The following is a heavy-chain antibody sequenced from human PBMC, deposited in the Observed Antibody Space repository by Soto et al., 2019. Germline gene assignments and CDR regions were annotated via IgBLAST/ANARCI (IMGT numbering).Heavy chain of an antibody. J-gene: IGHJ3*02. D-gene: IGHD3-10*01. V-gene: IGHV3-11*01. Sequence: GGSLRLSCAASGFTFSDYYMSWIRQAPGKGLEWVSYISSSGSTIYYADSVKGRFTISRDNAKNSLYLQMNSLRAEDTAVYYCARDSPCYGSGSYCGAFDIWGQGTMVTVSS. CDR1: GFTFSDYY. CDR3: ARDSPCYGSGSYCGAFDI. CDR2: ISSSGSTI.